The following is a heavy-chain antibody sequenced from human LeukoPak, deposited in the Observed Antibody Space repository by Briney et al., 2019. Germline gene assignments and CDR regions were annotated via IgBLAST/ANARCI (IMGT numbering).Heavy chain of an antibody. CDR1: GGSMNNYY. CDR2: IYYSGST. J-gene: IGHJ2*01. CDR3: ARGGWSLDF. V-gene: IGHV4-59*08. Sequence: SETLSLTCTVSGGSMNNYYWSWIRQPPGKGLERIGYIYYSGSTNYNPSLKSRVAMSVDTSKNQFSLKLSSVTAADAAVYFCARGGWSLDFWGRGTLVTVSS.